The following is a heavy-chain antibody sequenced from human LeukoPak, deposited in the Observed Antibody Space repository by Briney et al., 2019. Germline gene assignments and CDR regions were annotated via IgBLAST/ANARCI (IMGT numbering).Heavy chain of an antibody. J-gene: IGHJ4*02. D-gene: IGHD6-6*01. Sequence: SVKVSCKASGGTFSSYAISWVRQAPGQGLEWMGGIIPIFGTANYAQKFQGGVTITADESTSTAYMELSSLRSEDTAVYYCARETEGYSSSPHFDYWGQGTLVTVSS. CDR1: GGTFSSYA. CDR2: IIPIFGTA. CDR3: ARETEGYSSSPHFDY. V-gene: IGHV1-69*01.